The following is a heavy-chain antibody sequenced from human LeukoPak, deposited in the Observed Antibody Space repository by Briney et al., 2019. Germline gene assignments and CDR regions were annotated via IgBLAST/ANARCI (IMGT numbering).Heavy chain of an antibody. D-gene: IGHD3-22*01. CDR2: TSDSGGNT. CDR1: GFTFSSYA. CDR3: AKRWDYDSSGYLYTFDY. Sequence: GGSLRLSCAASGFTFSSYAMSWVRQAPGKGLEWVSATSDSGGNTYYADSVKGRFTISRDNSKNTLYLQMSSLRAEDTAVYYCAKRWDYDSSGYLYTFDYWGQGTLVTVSS. V-gene: IGHV3-23*01. J-gene: IGHJ4*02.